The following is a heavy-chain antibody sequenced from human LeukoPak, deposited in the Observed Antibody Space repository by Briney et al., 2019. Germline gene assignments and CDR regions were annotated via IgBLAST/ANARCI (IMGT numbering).Heavy chain of an antibody. CDR1: GGSISNHY. J-gene: IGHJ4*02. V-gene: IGHV4-59*11. CDR2: IFYSGNT. CDR3: ASAPNEYFFDY. Sequence: SETLSLTCTVSGGSISNHYWSWIRQPPGKGLEWIGYIFYSGNTNYNPSLKSRVTMSVDTSKNQFTLKLSSVTAADTAIYYCASAPNEYFFDYWGQGTLVTVSS.